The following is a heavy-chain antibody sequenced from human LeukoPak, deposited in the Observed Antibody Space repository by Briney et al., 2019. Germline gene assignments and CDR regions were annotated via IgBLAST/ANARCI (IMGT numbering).Heavy chain of an antibody. Sequence: GGSLRLSCAASGFTFSSYSMNWVRQAPGKGLEWVSYISSSSSTIYYADSVKGRFTISRDNAKKSLYLQMNSLRAEDTAVYYCARVEDYDILTGFDYWGQGTLVTVSS. V-gene: IGHV3-48*04. D-gene: IGHD3-9*01. CDR2: ISSSSSTI. CDR3: ARVEDYDILTGFDY. J-gene: IGHJ4*02. CDR1: GFTFSSYS.